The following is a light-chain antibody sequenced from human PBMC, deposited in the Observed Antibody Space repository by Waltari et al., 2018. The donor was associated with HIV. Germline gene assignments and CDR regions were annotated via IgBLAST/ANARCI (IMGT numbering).Light chain of an antibody. CDR1: SGHSNYA. CDR3: QTWTTGIVL. J-gene: IGLJ2*01. CDR2: LNSDGSY. V-gene: IGLV4-69*01. Sequence: QLVLTQSPSASASLRASVKLTCTLSSGHSNYAIAWHQHQPAKGPRYLMRLNSDGSYLKGDGIPDRFSGSSSGAELYLIISSLEYEDEDDYYCQTWTTGIVLFGGGTKLTVL.